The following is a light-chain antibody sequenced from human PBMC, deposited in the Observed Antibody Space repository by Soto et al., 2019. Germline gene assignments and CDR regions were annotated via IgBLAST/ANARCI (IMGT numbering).Light chain of an antibody. CDR1: SSDVGSYNL. CDR3: CLYAGSSTFPAV. CDR2: EVS. J-gene: IGLJ7*01. Sequence: QSALTQPASVSGSPGQSITISCTGTSSDVGSYNLVSWYQQHPGKAPKLMIYEVSKRPSGVSNRFSGSKSGNTASLTISGLQAEDEADYYCCLYAGSSTFPAVFGGGTQLTVL. V-gene: IGLV2-23*02.